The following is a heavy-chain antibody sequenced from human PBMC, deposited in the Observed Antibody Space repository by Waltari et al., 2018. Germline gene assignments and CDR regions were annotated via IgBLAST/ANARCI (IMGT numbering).Heavy chain of an antibody. CDR3: ARSSAAAANLDL. D-gene: IGHD6-13*01. J-gene: IGHJ4*02. CDR1: GGSISSYY. Sequence: QVQLQESGPGLVKPSETLSLTCTVSGGSISSYYWSWTRQPPGKGLEWIGYIYYSGSTNYNPSLKSRVTISVDTSKNQFSLKLSSVTAADTAVYYCARSSAAAANLDLWGQGTLVTVSS. V-gene: IGHV4-59*01. CDR2: IYYSGST.